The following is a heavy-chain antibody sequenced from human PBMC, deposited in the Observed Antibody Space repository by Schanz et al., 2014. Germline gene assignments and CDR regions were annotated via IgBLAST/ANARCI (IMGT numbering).Heavy chain of an antibody. CDR2: INWNGGDT. D-gene: IGHD6-6*01. J-gene: IGHJ5*02. V-gene: IGHV3-20*01. Sequence: EVQLVESGGGLVQPGGSLRLSCAASGFTFSIYGMSWVRQVPGKGLEWVSGINWNGGDTSYADSVKGRFIISRDNAKNSLYLEMNSLRAGDTAFYHCARGSSASLSRVWFDLWGQGTLVTVSS. CDR1: GFTFSIYG. CDR3: ARGSSASLSRVWFDL.